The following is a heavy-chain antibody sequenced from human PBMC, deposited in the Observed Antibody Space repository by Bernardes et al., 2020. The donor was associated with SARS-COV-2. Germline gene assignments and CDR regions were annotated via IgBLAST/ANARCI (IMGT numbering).Heavy chain of an antibody. D-gene: IGHD1-26*01. CDR1: GGSISSYY. J-gene: IGHJ4*02. CDR3: ARARRGEPTDY. CDR2: IYYSGST. V-gene: IGHV4-59*01. Sequence: SETLSLTCTVSGGSISSYYWSWIRQPPGKGLEWIGYIYYSGSTNYNPSLKSRVTISVDTSKNQFSLKLSSVTAADTAVYYCARARRGEPTDYWGQRTLVTGSS.